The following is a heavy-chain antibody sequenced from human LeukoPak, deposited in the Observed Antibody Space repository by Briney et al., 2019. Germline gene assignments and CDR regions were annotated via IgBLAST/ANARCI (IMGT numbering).Heavy chain of an antibody. Sequence: GGSLRLSCAASGFTFSSYSMNWVRQAPGKGLEWVSSISSSSSYIYYADSVKGRFTISRDNAKNSLYLQMNSLRAEDTAVYYCARLAFPDRGATGYRGQGTLVTVSS. CDR3: ARLAFPDRGATGY. D-gene: IGHD1-14*01. J-gene: IGHJ4*01. V-gene: IGHV3-21*01. CDR2: ISSSSSYI. CDR1: GFTFSSYS.